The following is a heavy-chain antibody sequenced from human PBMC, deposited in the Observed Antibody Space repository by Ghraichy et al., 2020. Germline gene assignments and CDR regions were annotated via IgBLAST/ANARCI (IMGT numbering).Heavy chain of an antibody. D-gene: IGHD6-13*01. V-gene: IGHV3-7*01. CDR1: GFTFSSYW. CDR3: ARDDYSSGWYVNY. J-gene: IGHJ4*02. CDR2: IKQDGSEK. Sequence: GGSLRLSCAASGFTFSSYWMSWVRQAPGKGLEWVANIKQDGSEKYYVDSVKGRFTISRDNAKNSLYLQMNSLRAEDTAVYYCARDDYSSGWYVNYCGQGTLITVSS.